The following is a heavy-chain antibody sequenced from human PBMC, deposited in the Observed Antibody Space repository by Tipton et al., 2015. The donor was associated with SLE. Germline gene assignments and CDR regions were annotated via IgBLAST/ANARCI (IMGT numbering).Heavy chain of an antibody. Sequence: TLSLTCTLPGDSISSYHWSWIRQPPGRGLEWIGYLHYGGSTDYNPSLKSRVTISVDRTKNQVSLKLSSVTAADTALYYCARHGIAVDGTCYLDYWGQGTLVTVSS. CDR2: LHYGGST. D-gene: IGHD1-14*01. V-gene: IGHV4-59*08. CDR3: ARHGIAVDGTCYLDY. CDR1: GDSISSYH. J-gene: IGHJ4*02.